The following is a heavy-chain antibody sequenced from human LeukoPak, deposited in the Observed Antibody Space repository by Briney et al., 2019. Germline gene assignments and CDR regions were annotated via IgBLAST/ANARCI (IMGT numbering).Heavy chain of an antibody. Sequence: GGSLRLSCAASGFTFSDYYMSWIRQAPGKGLQWLSYISSRGSTIYYADSVKGRFTISRDNSKNTLYLQMNSLRAEDTAVYYCAKSGIVADYYYYMDVWGNGTTVTVSS. V-gene: IGHV3-11*01. D-gene: IGHD2-15*01. CDR3: AKSGIVADYYYYMDV. J-gene: IGHJ6*03. CDR2: ISSRGSTI. CDR1: GFTFSDYY.